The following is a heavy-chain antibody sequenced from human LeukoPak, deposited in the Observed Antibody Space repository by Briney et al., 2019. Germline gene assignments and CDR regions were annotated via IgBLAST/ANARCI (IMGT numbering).Heavy chain of an antibody. CDR1: GFTFSSYS. J-gene: IGHJ4*02. CDR2: ISSSSSYI. CDR3: ARDASFDYDDYGLVDY. Sequence: PGGSLRLSCAASGFTFSSYSMNWVRQAPGKGLEWVSSISSSSSYIYYADSVKGRFTISRDNAKNSLYLQMNSLRAEDTAVYYCARDASFDYDDYGLVDYWGQGTLVTVSS. V-gene: IGHV3-21*01. D-gene: IGHD4-17*01.